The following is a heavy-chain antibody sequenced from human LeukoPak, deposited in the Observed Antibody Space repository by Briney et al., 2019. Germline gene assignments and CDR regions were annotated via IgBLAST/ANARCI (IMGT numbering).Heavy chain of an antibody. V-gene: IGHV3-7*01. J-gene: IGHJ4*02. CDR1: GFTFSTYW. Sequence: GGTLRLSCTASGFTFSTYWMSWVRQAPGKGLEWVANINGDGSEKYYVDSVKGRFTISRDNAKNSLYLQMNSLRAEDTAVYYCGVVFWGQGTLVTVSS. CDR3: GVVF. CDR2: INGDGSEK.